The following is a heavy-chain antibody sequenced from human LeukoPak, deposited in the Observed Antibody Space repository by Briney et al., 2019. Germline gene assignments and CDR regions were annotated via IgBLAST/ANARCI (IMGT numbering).Heavy chain of an antibody. D-gene: IGHD6-13*01. CDR3: AKRLVRQGYYFDY. Sequence: GGSLRLSCAASGFTFSSYSMNWVRQAPGKGLEWVSSISSSSSYIYYADSVKGRFTISRDNAKNSLYLQMNSLSAEDTAVYYCAKRLVRQGYYFDYWGQGTLVTVSS. V-gene: IGHV3-21*01. CDR1: GFTFSSYS. J-gene: IGHJ4*02. CDR2: ISSSSSYI.